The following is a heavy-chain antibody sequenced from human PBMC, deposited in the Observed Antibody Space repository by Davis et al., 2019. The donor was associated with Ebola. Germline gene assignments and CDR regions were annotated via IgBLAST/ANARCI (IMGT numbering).Heavy chain of an antibody. V-gene: IGHV1-18*01. D-gene: IGHD4-17*01. CDR1: GYTFSGYA. CDR2: INVYNGHT. Sequence: AASVKVSCKTSGYTFSGYAISWVRQAPGQGLEWIGKINVYNGHTNYAQNFQGRVTVRTDTYTSIAYMELRSLRSDDTALYYCARDATTVTTIWFDPWGQGTLVTVSS. J-gene: IGHJ5*02. CDR3: ARDATTVTTIWFDP.